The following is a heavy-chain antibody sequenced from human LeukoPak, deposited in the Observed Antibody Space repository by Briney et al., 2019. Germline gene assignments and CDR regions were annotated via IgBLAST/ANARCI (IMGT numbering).Heavy chain of an antibody. CDR3: ARGRGLLTMTEPFDY. V-gene: IGHV1-69*01. CDR2: IIPIVGTA. J-gene: IGHJ4*02. CDR1: GGTFSSYA. D-gene: IGHD3-22*01. Sequence: SVKVSCKASGGTFSSYAISWVRQAPGQGLEWMGGIIPIVGTANYAQKFQGRVTITADESTSTAYMELSSLRSEDTAVYYCARGRGLLTMTEPFDYWGQGTLVTVSS.